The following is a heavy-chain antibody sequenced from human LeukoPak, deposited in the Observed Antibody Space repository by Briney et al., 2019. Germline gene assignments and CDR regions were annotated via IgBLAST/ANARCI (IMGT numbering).Heavy chain of an antibody. Sequence: GGSLRLSCAVSGFTLSNQGMSCGRQAPGKGLECVSTISSDGGRTYYADSVKGRFTISRDNSKNMVYLQMDSLRAEDTATYFCAKLNSYGDYWGQGTLVTISS. V-gene: IGHV3-23*01. J-gene: IGHJ4*02. CDR2: ISSDGGRT. CDR3: AKLNSYGDY. D-gene: IGHD5-18*01. CDR1: GFTLSNQG.